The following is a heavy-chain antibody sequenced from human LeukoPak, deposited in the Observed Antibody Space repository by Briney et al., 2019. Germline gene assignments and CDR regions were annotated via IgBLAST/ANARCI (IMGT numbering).Heavy chain of an antibody. CDR1: GFTFTSHA. CDR3: AKESGYDFDFDY. CDR2: ISGSGDST. D-gene: IGHD5-12*01. J-gene: IGHJ4*02. Sequence: QPGGSLRLSCAASGFTFTSHAMSWVRQAPGKGLEWVSIISGSGDSTYYADSVKGRFTISRDNSKNTLYLQMNSLRADDTAVNYCAKESGYDFDFDYWGQGTLVTVSS. V-gene: IGHV3-23*01.